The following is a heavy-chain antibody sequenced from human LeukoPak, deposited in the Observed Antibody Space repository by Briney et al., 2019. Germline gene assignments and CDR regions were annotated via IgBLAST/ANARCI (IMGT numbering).Heavy chain of an antibody. CDR1: GFTFSDYW. D-gene: IGHD6-13*01. CDR3: TRYSSSGLDY. Sequence: GGALTLSCAASGFTFSDYWMSWVRQAPGEGMEGVGRIRSKGNSYATAYAASVKGRFTISRDDSKNTAYLQMNSLKTEDTAVYYCTRYSSSGLDYWGQGTLVTVSS. CDR2: IRSKGNSYAT. J-gene: IGHJ4*02. V-gene: IGHV3-73*01.